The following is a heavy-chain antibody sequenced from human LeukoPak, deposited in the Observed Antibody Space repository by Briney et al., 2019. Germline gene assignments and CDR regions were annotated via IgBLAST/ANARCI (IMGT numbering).Heavy chain of an antibody. CDR3: ARGLGYDYVLGY. Sequence: SETLSLTCTVSGDSISSYYWGWIRQPPGKGLEWIGSIYYSGSTYYNPSLKSRVTISVDTSKNQFSLKLSSVTAADTAVYYCARGLGYDYVLGYWGQGTLVTVSS. CDR2: IYYSGST. V-gene: IGHV4-39*07. D-gene: IGHD3-16*01. CDR1: GDSISSYY. J-gene: IGHJ4*02.